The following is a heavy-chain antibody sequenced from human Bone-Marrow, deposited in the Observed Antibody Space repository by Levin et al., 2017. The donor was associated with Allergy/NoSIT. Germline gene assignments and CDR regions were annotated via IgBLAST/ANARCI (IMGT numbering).Heavy chain of an antibody. J-gene: IGHJ4*02. V-gene: IGHV3-30*04. CDR1: GFTFSSYS. CDR2: ISFDGSDD. D-gene: IGHD3-16*01. CDR3: ARDRDYVWGTLV. Sequence: GESLKISCAASGFTFSSYSLHWVRQPPGKGLEWVAFISFDGSDDSYAASVKGRFTISRDNSKNTVYLQMNRVRPEDTAVYYCARDRDYVWGTLVWGQGTLVTVSS.